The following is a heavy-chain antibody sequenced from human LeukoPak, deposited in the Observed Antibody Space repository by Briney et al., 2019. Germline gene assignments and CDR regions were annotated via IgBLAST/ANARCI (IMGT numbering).Heavy chain of an antibody. Sequence: PGGSLRLSCVASGFTFSSYEMNWVRQAPGKGLEWVSYITSSTTTIYCAGSVKGRFTISRDNAKNFLYLQMNSLRAEDTAVYYCARSHGYVSSGRSYYFDYWGQGTLVTVSS. CDR3: ARSHGYVSSGRSYYFDY. V-gene: IGHV3-48*03. J-gene: IGHJ4*02. CDR2: ITSSTTTI. D-gene: IGHD6-19*01. CDR1: GFTFSSYE.